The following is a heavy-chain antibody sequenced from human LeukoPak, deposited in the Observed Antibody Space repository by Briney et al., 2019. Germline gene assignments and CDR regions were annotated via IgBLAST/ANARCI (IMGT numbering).Heavy chain of an antibody. J-gene: IGHJ4*02. D-gene: IGHD6-19*01. CDR1: GYTFTSYG. CDR3: ARGRSNLSGWYGPGYFDY. V-gene: IGHV1-18*01. CDR2: ISAYNGNT. Sequence: ASVKVTCKASGYTFTSYGISWVRQAPGQGLEWMGWISAYNGNTNYAQKLQGRVTMTTDTSTSTAYMELRSLRSDDTAVYYCARGRSNLSGWYGPGYFDYWGQGTLVTVSS.